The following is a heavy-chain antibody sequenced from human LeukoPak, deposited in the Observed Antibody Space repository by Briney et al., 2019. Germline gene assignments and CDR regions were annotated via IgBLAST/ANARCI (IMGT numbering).Heavy chain of an antibody. Sequence: SCKVSGYTLTELSMHWVRQAPGRGLAWVSYISSSSSTIYYADSVKGRFTNSRDNAKNSLYLQMNSLRAEDTAVYYCAGVVVVPAAKGRFDPWGQGTLVTVSS. J-gene: IGHJ5*02. CDR3: AGVVVVPAAKGRFDP. D-gene: IGHD2-2*01. CDR2: ISSSSSTI. CDR1: GYTLTELS. V-gene: IGHV3-48*01.